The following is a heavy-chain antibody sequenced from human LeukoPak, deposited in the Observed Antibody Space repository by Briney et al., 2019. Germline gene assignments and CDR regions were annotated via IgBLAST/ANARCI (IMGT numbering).Heavy chain of an antibody. CDR1: GYSISSGYY. Sequence: SETLSLTRTVSGYSISSGYYWGWIRPPPGKGLEWIGSIYHSGSTYYNPSLKSRVTISVDTSKNQFSLKLSSVTAADTAVYYCARDASGSYSSGYWGRGTLVTVSS. CDR3: ARDASGSYSSGY. J-gene: IGHJ4*02. CDR2: IYHSGST. V-gene: IGHV4-38-2*02. D-gene: IGHD1-26*01.